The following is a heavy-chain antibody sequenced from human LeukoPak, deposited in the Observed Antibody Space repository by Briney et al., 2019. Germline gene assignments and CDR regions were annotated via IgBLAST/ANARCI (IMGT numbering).Heavy chain of an antibody. Sequence: SETLSLTCTVSGGSISSGSYYWSWLRQPDGKGLEWIGRIYTSGSTNYNPSLKSRVTISVDTSKNQFSLELSSVTAADTAVYYCASAYCSSTSCPIEDNWFDPWGQGTLVTVSS. CDR1: GGSISSGSYY. J-gene: IGHJ5*02. CDR3: ASAYCSSTSCPIEDNWFDP. CDR2: IYTSGST. D-gene: IGHD2-2*01. V-gene: IGHV4-61*02.